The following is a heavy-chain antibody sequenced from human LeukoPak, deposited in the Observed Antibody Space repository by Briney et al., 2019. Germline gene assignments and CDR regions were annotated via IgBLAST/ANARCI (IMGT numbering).Heavy chain of an antibody. CDR3: AKVDTAMAFDY. D-gene: IGHD5-18*01. J-gene: IGHJ4*02. CDR2: IYYSGST. Sequence: SETLSLTCTVSGGSISSSSYYWGWTRQPPGKGLEWIGSIYYSGSTYYNPSLKSRVTISVDTSKNQFSLKLSSVTAADTAVYYCAKVDTAMAFDYWGQGTLVTVSS. CDR1: GGSISSSSYY. V-gene: IGHV4-39*01.